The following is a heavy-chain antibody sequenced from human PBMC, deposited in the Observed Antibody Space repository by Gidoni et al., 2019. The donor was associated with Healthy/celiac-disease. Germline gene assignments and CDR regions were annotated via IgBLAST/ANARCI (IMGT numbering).Heavy chain of an antibody. J-gene: IGHJ4*02. Sequence: EVQLLESGGGVVQPGGFLRLSCAASGFTFSSYAMSWVRQAPGKGLEWVSAISGSGGSTYYADSVKGRFTISRDNSKNTLYLQMNSLRAEDTAVYYCAKDPDRYCSSTSCYGAQLDYWGQGTLVTVSS. CDR2: ISGSGGST. CDR3: AKDPDRYCSSTSCYGAQLDY. CDR1: GFTFSSYA. D-gene: IGHD2-2*01. V-gene: IGHV3-23*01.